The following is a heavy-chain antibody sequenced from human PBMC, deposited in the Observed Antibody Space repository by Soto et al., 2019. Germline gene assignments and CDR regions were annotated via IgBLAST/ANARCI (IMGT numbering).Heavy chain of an antibody. Sequence: QVQLQESGPGLVKPSETMSLTCTVAGVSISNSNTYWNWVRQPPGKGLEWIGFVYYRGSTKYNPSLGSRVTISLDASRNQLSLELTSVTATDTAVYYCARGGGSYSSGWYYDSWGQGTLVTVSS. CDR1: GVSISNSNTY. J-gene: IGHJ4*02. D-gene: IGHD6-19*01. V-gene: IGHV4-59*08. CDR2: VYYRGST. CDR3: ARGGGSYSSGWYYDS.